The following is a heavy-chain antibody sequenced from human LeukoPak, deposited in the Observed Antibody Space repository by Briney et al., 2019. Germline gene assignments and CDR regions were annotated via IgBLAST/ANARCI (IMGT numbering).Heavy chain of an antibody. V-gene: IGHV3-7*03. CDR2: IKQDGSEK. CDR3: ARVSCDILTGYSGDDAFDI. J-gene: IGHJ3*02. Sequence: PGGSLRLSCAASGFTFSSYWMSWVRQAPGKGLEWVANIKQDGSEKYYVDSVKGRFTISRDNAKNSLYLQMNSLRAEDTAVYYCARVSCDILTGYSGDDAFDIWGQGTMVTVSS. CDR1: GFTFSSYW. D-gene: IGHD3-9*01.